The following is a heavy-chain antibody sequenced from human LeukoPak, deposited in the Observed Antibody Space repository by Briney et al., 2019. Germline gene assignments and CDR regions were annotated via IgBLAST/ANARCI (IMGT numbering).Heavy chain of an antibody. Sequence: GGSLRLSCDSSGFDFNNYAMTWVRQAPGKGLEWVSAISGSGGSTYYADSVKGRFTISRDDSKNTLYLQMNSLRAEDTAVYYCAKDRNQRSGIITIFGKADWFDPWGQGTLVTVSS. V-gene: IGHV3-23*01. CDR1: GFDFNNYA. CDR3: AKDRNQRSGIITIFGKADWFDP. CDR2: ISGSGGST. J-gene: IGHJ5*02. D-gene: IGHD3-3*01.